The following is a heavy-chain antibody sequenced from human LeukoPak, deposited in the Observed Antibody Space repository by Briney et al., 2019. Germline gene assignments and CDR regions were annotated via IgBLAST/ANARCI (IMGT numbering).Heavy chain of an antibody. CDR1: GFTVSSNY. J-gene: IGHJ3*02. CDR3: ARSGIVGAISAFDI. V-gene: IGHV3-66*01. Sequence: GSLRLSCAASGFTVSSNYMSWVRQAPGKGLEWVSVIYSGGSTYYADSVKGRFTISRDNSKNTLYLQMNSLRAEDTAVYYCARSGIVGAISAFDIWGQGTMVTVSS. D-gene: IGHD1-26*01. CDR2: IYSGGST.